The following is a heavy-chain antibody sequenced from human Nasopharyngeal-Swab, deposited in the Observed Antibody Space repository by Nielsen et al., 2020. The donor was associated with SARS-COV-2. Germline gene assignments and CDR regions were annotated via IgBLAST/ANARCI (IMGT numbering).Heavy chain of an antibody. J-gene: IGHJ4*02. CDR2: INPSGGTT. CDR1: GYTFTSYY. Sequence: ASVKVSCKGSGYTFTSYYMHWVRQAPGQGLEWMGIINPSGGTTSYAQKFQGRVTMTTDTSTSTAYMELRSLRSDDTAVYYCARDLPPHYNILTGYRVPLDYWGQGTLVTVSS. V-gene: IGHV1-46*01. D-gene: IGHD3-9*01. CDR3: ARDLPPHYNILTGYRVPLDY.